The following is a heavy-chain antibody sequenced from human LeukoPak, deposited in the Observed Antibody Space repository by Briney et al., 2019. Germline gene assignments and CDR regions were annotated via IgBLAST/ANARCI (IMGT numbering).Heavy chain of an antibody. Sequence: GASVKVSCKASGGTFSSYAICWVRQAPGQGLEWMGGIMTIFGSANHAQKFQGRLTITADESTSTTYMELSSLRSEDTAVYYCARTLSLDGYNHFDFWGQGTLVTVSS. CDR1: GGTFSSYA. CDR2: IMTIFGSA. D-gene: IGHD5-24*01. CDR3: ARTLSLDGYNHFDF. J-gene: IGHJ4*02. V-gene: IGHV1-69*13.